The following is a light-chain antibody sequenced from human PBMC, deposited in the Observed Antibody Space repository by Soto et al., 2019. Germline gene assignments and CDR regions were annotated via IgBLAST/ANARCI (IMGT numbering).Light chain of an antibody. CDR1: SSDVGGYNY. Sequence: QSALTQPASVSGSPGQSITISCTGTSSDVGGYNYVSWYQQHPGKAPKLMIYDVSNRPSGVSNRFSGSKSGNTASLTISGLQAEDEADHYCSSYTSSSTLEVVFGGGTKLTVL. CDR3: SSYTSSSTLEVV. CDR2: DVS. J-gene: IGLJ2*01. V-gene: IGLV2-14*01.